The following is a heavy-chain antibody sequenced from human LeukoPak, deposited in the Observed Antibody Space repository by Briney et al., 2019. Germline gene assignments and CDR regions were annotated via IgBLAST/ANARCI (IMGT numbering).Heavy chain of an antibody. CDR3: ARDKQLDWAHYYYYDMDV. V-gene: IGHV1-69*05. Sequence: GASVKVFCKASGDTFSNYAIGWVRQAPGQGLEWMRGVIPIFSTAHYAQKLQDSVTKPRDTPIRTAYVALSRLSSDDTPVYYCARDKQLDWAHYYYYDMDVWGKGTTVSVSS. CDR1: GDTFSNYA. CDR2: VIPIFSTA. D-gene: IGHD1-1*01. J-gene: IGHJ6*03.